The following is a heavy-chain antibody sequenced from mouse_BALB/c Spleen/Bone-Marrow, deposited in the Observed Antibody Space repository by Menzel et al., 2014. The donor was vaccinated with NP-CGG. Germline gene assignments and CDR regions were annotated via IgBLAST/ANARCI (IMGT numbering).Heavy chain of an antibody. CDR2: IWTGGST. J-gene: IGHJ4*01. D-gene: IGHD2-14*01. V-gene: IGHV2-2*02. CDR3: ARRYDASYALDY. Sequence: VKLMESGPGLVQPSQSLSITCTVSGFSLTNYGVHWVPQSPGKGLEWLGVIWTGGSTDYNAAFISRLSISKDNSKSQVFFKMNSLQANDTAIYYCARRYDASYALDYWGQGTSVTVSS. CDR1: GFSLTNYG.